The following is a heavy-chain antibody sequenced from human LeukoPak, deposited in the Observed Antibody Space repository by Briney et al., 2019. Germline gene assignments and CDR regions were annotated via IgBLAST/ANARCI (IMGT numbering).Heavy chain of an antibody. Sequence: ASVKVSCKASGYTFTGYYMHWVRQAPGQGLEWMGWISAYNGNTNYAQKLQGRVTMTTDTSTSTAYMELRSLRSDDTAVYYCARDAPLIVVGGMDVWGKGTTVTVSS. CDR1: GYTFTGYY. V-gene: IGHV1-18*04. CDR2: ISAYNGNT. J-gene: IGHJ6*04. CDR3: ARDAPLIVVGGMDV. D-gene: IGHD2-15*01.